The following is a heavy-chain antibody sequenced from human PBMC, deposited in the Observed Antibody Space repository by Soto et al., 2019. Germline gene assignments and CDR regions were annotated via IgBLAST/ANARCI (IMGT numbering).Heavy chain of an antibody. D-gene: IGHD6-19*01. CDR1: GFAVSSKY. CDR2: IYGGGTT. Sequence: PGGPLRLSCAASGFAVSSKYMTWVRQAPGKGLEWVSVIYGGGTTYYAGSVKGRFTISRDTSKNTLYLQMNSLIAEDTAVYYCVQTTGWPGFDFWGQGTLVTVSS. CDR3: VQTTGWPGFDF. V-gene: IGHV3-53*01. J-gene: IGHJ4*02.